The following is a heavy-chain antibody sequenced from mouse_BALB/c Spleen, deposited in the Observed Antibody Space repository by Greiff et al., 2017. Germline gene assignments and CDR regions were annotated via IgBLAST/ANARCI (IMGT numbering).Heavy chain of an antibody. J-gene: IGHJ4*01. CDR1: GFTFSSYA. D-gene: IGHD3-1*01. V-gene: IGHV5-9-4*01. CDR3: AREQLGSYAMDY. CDR2: ISSGGSYT. Sequence: EVMLVESGGGLVKPGGSLKLSCAASGFTFSSYAMSWVRQSPEKRLEWVAEISSGGSYTYYPDTVTGRFTISRDNAKNTLYLEMSSLRSEDTAMYYCAREQLGSYAMDYWGQGTSVTVSS.